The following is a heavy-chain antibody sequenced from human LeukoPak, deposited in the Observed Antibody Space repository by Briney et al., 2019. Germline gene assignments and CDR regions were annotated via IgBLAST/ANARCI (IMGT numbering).Heavy chain of an antibody. CDR2: FDPEDGET. J-gene: IGHJ4*02. CDR1: GYTLTELS. CDR3: ATAPYYGSGSPHDY. Sequence: ASVKVSCKVSGYTLTELSMHWVRQAPGKGLEWVGGFDPEDGETIYAQKFKGRVTMTEDTSTDTAYMELSSLRSEDTAVYYCATAPYYGSGSPHDYWGQGTLVTVSS. V-gene: IGHV1-24*01. D-gene: IGHD3-10*01.